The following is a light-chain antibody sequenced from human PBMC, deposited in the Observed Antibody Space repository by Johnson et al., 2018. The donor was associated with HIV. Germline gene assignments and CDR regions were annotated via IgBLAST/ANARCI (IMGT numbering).Light chain of an antibody. V-gene: IGLV1-51*02. CDR2: ENN. J-gene: IGLJ1*01. Sequence: QSVLTQPPSVSAAPGQKVTISCSGSSSNIGNNYVSWYQQLPGTAPKLLIYENNKRPSGIPDRFSGSKSGTSATLGITGLQTGYEADYYCGTWDSSLSAGYVFGTGTKVPVL. CDR3: GTWDSSLSAGYV. CDR1: SSNIGNNY.